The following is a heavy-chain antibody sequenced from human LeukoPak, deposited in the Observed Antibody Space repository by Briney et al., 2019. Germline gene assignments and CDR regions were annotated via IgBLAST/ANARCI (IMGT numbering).Heavy chain of an antibody. D-gene: IGHD3-3*01. J-gene: IGHJ4*02. CDR2: ISAYNGNT. CDR3: ARANNLNYDFWSGYYY. CDR1: GYTFTSYG. Sequence: GASVQVSCKASGYTFTSYGISWVRQAPGQGLEWMGCISAYNGNTNYAQKLQGRVTMTTDTSTSTAYMELRSLRSDDTAVYYCARANNLNYDFWSGYYYWGQGTLVTVSS. V-gene: IGHV1-18*01.